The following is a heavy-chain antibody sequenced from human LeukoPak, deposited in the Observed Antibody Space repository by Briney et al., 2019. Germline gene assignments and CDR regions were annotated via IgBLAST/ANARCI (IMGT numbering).Heavy chain of an antibody. J-gene: IGHJ4*02. CDR2: ISYDGSNK. CDR3: AKVGYGPSGIDY. D-gene: IGHD4-17*01. V-gene: IGHV3-30*18. CDR1: GFTFSSYG. Sequence: GGSLRLSCAASGFTFSSYGMHWVRQAPGKGLEWVAVISYDGSNKYYADSVKGRFTISRDNSKNTLYLQMNSLRAEDTAVYYCAKVGYGPSGIDYWGQGTLVTVSS.